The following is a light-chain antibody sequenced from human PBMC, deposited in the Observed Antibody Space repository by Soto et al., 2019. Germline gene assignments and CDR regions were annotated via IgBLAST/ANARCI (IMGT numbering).Light chain of an antibody. J-gene: IGKJ4*01. CDR2: EVS. V-gene: IGKV2D-29*01. Sequence: DIMMTQTPLSLSVTPGQPASISCKSSQSLLYSDGKNYLYWYLQKEGQPPQLLIYEVSTRFSGVPDRFSGSGSGTDFTLKISRVEAEDAGNYYCMQATQLPLTFGGGTKVEIK. CDR1: QSLLYSDGKNY. CDR3: MQATQLPLT.